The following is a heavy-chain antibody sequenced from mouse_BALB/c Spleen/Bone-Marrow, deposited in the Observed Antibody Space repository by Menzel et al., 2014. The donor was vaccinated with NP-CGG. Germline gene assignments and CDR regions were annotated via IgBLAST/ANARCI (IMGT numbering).Heavy chain of an antibody. CDR3: ARGGHDFSLDY. CDR2: IDTSDSYT. J-gene: IGHJ4*01. D-gene: IGHD2-4*01. CDR1: GYTFXDKW. V-gene: IGHV1-69*01. Sequence: QVQLQQSGAELGMPGASVKMSCKASGYTFXDKWMYWVKQRPGQGLEWIGAIDTSDSYTNFNQKFMGKASLTVDASSSTAYMQVSSLTSDDSAVYYCARGGHDFSLDYWGQGTSVTVSS.